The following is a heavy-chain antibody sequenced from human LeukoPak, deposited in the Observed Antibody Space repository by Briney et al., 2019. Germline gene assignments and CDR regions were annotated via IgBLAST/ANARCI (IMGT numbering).Heavy chain of an antibody. Sequence: GGTLRLSCAASGFTFSSYGMSWVRQAPGKGLEWVSAISGSGGSTYYADSVKGRFTISRDNSKNTLYLQMNSLRAEDTAVYYCAKGSSAAGFYWYFDLWGRGTLVTVSS. J-gene: IGHJ2*01. V-gene: IGHV3-23*01. CDR3: AKGSSAAGFYWYFDL. CDR1: GFTFSSYG. CDR2: ISGSGGST. D-gene: IGHD6-13*01.